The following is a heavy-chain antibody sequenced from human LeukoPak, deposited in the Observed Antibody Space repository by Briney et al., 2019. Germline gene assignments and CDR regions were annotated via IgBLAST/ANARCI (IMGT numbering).Heavy chain of an antibody. CDR2: INHSGST. Sequence: ASETLSLTCAVYGGSFSGYYWSWIRQPPGKALEWIGEINHSGSTNYNPSLKSRLTISIDTSKNQFSLKLSSVTAADTAVYYCARARYYDSSGYPVDAFDIWGQGTMVTVSS. V-gene: IGHV4-34*01. CDR1: GGSFSGYY. J-gene: IGHJ3*02. D-gene: IGHD3-22*01. CDR3: ARARYYDSSGYPVDAFDI.